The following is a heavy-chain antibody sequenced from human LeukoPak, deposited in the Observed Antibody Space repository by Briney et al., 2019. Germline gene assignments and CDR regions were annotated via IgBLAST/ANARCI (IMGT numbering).Heavy chain of an antibody. CDR2: ISSSSSYI. Sequence: PGGSLRLSCAASGFTFSSYSMYWVRQRPRQGLELVSSISSSSSYIYYADSVKGRFTISRDNAKNSLYLQMIRLRAVDTAVYYCAREGYCSGGSCPYYFDYWGQGTLVTVSS. V-gene: IGHV3-21*01. D-gene: IGHD2-15*01. CDR1: GFTFSSYS. J-gene: IGHJ4*02. CDR3: AREGYCSGGSCPYYFDY.